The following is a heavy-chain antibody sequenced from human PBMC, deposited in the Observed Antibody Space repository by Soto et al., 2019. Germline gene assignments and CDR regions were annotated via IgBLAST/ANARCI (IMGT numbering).Heavy chain of an antibody. D-gene: IGHD3-3*01. V-gene: IGHV1-2*02. CDR3: ARGRSGYYTKGWFDP. CDR1: GYTFTGYY. CDR2: INPNSGGT. Sequence: ASVKVSCKASGYTFTGYYMHWVRQAPGQGLEWMGWINPNSGGTNYAQKFQGRVTMTRDTSISTAYMELSRLRSDDTAVYYCARGRSGYYTKGWFDPWGQGTLVTVSS. J-gene: IGHJ5*02.